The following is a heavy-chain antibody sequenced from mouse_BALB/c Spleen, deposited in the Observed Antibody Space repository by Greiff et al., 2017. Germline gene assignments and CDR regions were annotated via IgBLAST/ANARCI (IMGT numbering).Heavy chain of an antibody. V-gene: IGHV5-12-2*01. J-gene: IGHJ3*01. Sequence: DVKLVESGGGLVQPGGSLKLSCAASGFTFSSYTMSWVRQTPEKRLEWVAYISNGGGSTYYPDTVKGRFTISRDNAKNTLYLQMSSLKSEDTAMYYCATIYYDYVFAYWGQGTLVTVSA. CDR2: ISNGGGST. CDR1: GFTFSSYT. CDR3: ATIYYDYVFAY. D-gene: IGHD2-4*01.